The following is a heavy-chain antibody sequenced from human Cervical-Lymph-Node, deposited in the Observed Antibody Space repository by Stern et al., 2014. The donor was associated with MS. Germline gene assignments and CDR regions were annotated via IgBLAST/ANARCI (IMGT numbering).Heavy chain of an antibody. D-gene: IGHD2-15*01. CDR3: AKAEDCSGGSCYSYGWFDP. Sequence: QVQLQESGPGLVKPSGSLYLTCDVSGGSISTLIGWSWVRHPPGKGLEWIGEINHNGSTNYNPSLASHLRMSLDKSKNQSSRMLSSVTAADTAVYYCAKAEDCSGGSCYSYGWFDPWGQGTLVTVSS. CDR1: GGSISTLIG. V-gene: IGHV4-4*02. J-gene: IGHJ5*02. CDR2: INHNGST.